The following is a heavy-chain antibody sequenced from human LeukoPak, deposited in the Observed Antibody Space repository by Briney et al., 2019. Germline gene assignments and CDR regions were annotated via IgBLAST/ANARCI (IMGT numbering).Heavy chain of an antibody. CDR3: ASFKYGDYGDY. CDR2: ISSSGSTI. CDR1: GFTFSSYE. Sequence: PGGSLRLSCAASGFTFSSYEMNWVRQAPGKGLEWVSYISSSGSTIYYADSVKGRFTISRDNAKNSLYLQMNSLRAEDTAVYYCASFKYGDYGDYWGQGTLVTVSS. J-gene: IGHJ4*02. V-gene: IGHV3-48*03. D-gene: IGHD4-17*01.